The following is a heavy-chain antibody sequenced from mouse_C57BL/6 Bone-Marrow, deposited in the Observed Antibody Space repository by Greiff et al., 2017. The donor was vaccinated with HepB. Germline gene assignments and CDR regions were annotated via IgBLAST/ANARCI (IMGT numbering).Heavy chain of an antibody. CDR2: IDPSDSYT. J-gene: IGHJ2*01. V-gene: IGHV1-69*01. CDR1: GYTFTSYW. CDR3: AREGWWYFDY. D-gene: IGHD1-1*02. Sequence: VQLQQPGAELVMPGASVKLSCKASGYTFTSYWMHWVKQRPGQGLEWIGEIDPSDSYTNYNQKLKGKSTLTVDKSSSTAYMQLSSLTSEDSAVYYCAREGWWYFDYWGQGTTLTVSS.